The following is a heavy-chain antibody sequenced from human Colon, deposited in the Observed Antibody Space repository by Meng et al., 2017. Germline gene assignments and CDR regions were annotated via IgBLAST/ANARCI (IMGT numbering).Heavy chain of an antibody. Sequence: QLHLQESFQGRVKSSKNFSLIYTVSGGSISSRSYYWDWIRQPPGKGLEWIVTINYSGSTYYNPSLKSRVTKSVDTPKNQFSLKLSSVTAADTAVYYCARLDTTVTKTFDYWGQGTLVTVSS. J-gene: IGHJ4*02. CDR2: INYSGST. CDR3: ARLDTTVTKTFDY. V-gene: IGHV4-39*01. D-gene: IGHD4-17*01. CDR1: GGSISSRSYY.